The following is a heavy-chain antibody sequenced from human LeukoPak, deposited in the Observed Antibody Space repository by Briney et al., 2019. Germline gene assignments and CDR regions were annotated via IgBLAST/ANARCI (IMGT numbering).Heavy chain of an antibody. CDR2: IYSGGNT. CDR3: AAYHYYNSGRYPSY. D-gene: IGHD3-10*01. J-gene: IGHJ4*02. Sequence: GGSLRLSCAASGFTVGNNYMSWVRQAPGRGLEWVSVIYSGGNTYYADSVKGRFTISRDNSKNTVYLQMDSLRAEDTAMYYCAAYHYYNSGRYPSYWGQGTLVTVSS. V-gene: IGHV3-66*01. CDR1: GFTVGNNY.